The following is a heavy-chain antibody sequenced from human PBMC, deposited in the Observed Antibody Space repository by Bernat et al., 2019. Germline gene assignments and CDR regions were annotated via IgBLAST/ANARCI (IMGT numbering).Heavy chain of an antibody. J-gene: IGHJ6*03. D-gene: IGHD3-3*01. CDR1: GFTFSSYG. V-gene: IGHV3-33*01. Sequence: QVQLVDSGGGVVQPGRSLRLSCAASGFTFSSYGMHWVRQAPGKGLEWVAVIWYDGSNKYYADSVKGRFTISRDNSKNTLYLQMNSLRAEDTAVYYCARDSRFSGVYYMDVWGKGTTVTVSS. CDR2: IWYDGSNK. CDR3: ARDSRFSGVYYMDV.